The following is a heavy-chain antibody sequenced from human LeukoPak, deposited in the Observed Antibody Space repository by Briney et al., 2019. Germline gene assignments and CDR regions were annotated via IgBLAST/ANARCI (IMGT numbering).Heavy chain of an antibody. CDR1: GGSISSSSYY. CDR2: IYYSGST. J-gene: IGHJ4*02. V-gene: IGHV4-39*01. D-gene: IGHD1-26*01. Sequence: SETLSLTCTVSGGSISSSSYYWGWIRQPPGKGLEWIGSIYYSGSTYYNPSLKSRVTISVDTSKNQFSLKLSSVTAADTAVYYCARIKTRELLFDYWGQGTLVTASS. CDR3: ARIKTRELLFDY.